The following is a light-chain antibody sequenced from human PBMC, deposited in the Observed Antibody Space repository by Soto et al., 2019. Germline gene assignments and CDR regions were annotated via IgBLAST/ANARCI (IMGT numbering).Light chain of an antibody. J-gene: IGLJ1*01. CDR1: SSDVGSYNL. V-gene: IGLV2-23*02. CDR3: CSYAGSSTFYV. CDR2: EVS. Sequence: QSVLTQPASVCGSPALSTTLSCTGTSSDVGSYNLVSWYQQHPGKAPKLMIYEVSKWPSGVSNRFSGSKSGNTASLTISGLQAEDEADYYCCSYAGSSTFYVFGTGTKVTVL.